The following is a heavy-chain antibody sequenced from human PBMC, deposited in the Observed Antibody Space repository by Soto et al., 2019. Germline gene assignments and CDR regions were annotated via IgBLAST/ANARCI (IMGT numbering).Heavy chain of an antibody. CDR1: GFTFSSYA. Sequence: PGGSLRLSCAASGFTFSSYAMHWVRQAPGKGLEWVAVISYDGSNKYYADSVKGRFTISRDNSKNTLYLQMNSLRAEDTAVYYCARVAGVGDFWSGYFPVWGQGTTVTVSS. CDR2: ISYDGSNK. CDR3: ARVAGVGDFWSGYFPV. J-gene: IGHJ6*02. V-gene: IGHV3-30-3*01. D-gene: IGHD3-3*01.